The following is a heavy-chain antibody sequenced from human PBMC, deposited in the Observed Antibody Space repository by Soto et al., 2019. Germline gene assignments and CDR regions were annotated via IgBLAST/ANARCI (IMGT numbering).Heavy chain of an antibody. CDR3: VRSSGWTGDN. CDR2: IKQDGSEI. V-gene: IGHV3-7*04. Sequence: EVQLVESGGGLVQPGGSLRLSCVASGFTFSSYWMNWVRQVPGKGLEWVANIKQDGSEINYVDSVKGRFTISRDNAKNSLHLQMNGLRADDTAVYYCVRSSGWTGDNWGQGIMVTVSS. D-gene: IGHD3-10*01. J-gene: IGHJ4*02. CDR1: GFTFSSYW.